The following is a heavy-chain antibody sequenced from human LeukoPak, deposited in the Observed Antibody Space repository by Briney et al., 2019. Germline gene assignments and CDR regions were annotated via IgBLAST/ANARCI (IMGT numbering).Heavy chain of an antibody. Sequence: ASVTVSCKASGGTFSSYAISWVRQAPGQGLEWMGGIIPIFGTANYAQKFQGRVTITADESTSTAYMELSSLRSEDTAVYYCARVGCSSTSCYGEFDYWGQGTLVTVSS. CDR1: GGTFSSYA. V-gene: IGHV1-69*01. J-gene: IGHJ4*02. CDR2: IIPIFGTA. CDR3: ARVGCSSTSCYGEFDY. D-gene: IGHD2-2*01.